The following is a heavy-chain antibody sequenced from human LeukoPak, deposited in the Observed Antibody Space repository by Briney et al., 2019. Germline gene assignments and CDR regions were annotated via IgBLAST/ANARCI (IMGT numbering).Heavy chain of an antibody. CDR2: ISSSSSTI. CDR1: GFTFSSYS. V-gene: IGHV3-48*01. D-gene: IGHD3-3*01. CDR3: ARDLRFSEWFPPGDY. Sequence: GGSLRLSCAASGFTFSSYSMNWVRQAPGKGLEWVSYISSSSSTIYYADSVKGRFTISRDNAKNSLYLQMNSLRAEDTAVYYCARDLRFSEWFPPGDYWGQGTLVTVSS. J-gene: IGHJ4*02.